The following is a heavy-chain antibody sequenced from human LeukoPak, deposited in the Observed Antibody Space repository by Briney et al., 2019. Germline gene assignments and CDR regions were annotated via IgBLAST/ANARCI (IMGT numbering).Heavy chain of an antibody. Sequence: GGSVRLSCAASGFTVSSNYMSWVRQAPGQGLEWVSVIYSCGSTYYEDSVKGRFTISRDNSKNTLYLQMNSLRAEDTAVYYCASSAAGTHYYFDYWGQGTLVTVSS. CDR2: IYSCGST. CDR1: GFTVSSNY. J-gene: IGHJ4*02. V-gene: IGHV3-53*01. D-gene: IGHD6-13*01. CDR3: ASSAAGTHYYFDY.